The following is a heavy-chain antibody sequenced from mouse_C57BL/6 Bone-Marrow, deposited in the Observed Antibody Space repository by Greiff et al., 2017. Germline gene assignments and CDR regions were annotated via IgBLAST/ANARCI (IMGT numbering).Heavy chain of an antibody. D-gene: IGHD2-4*01. Sequence: QVQLQQPGAELVMPGASVKLSCKASGYTFTSYWMHWVKQRPGQGLEWIGEIDPSDSYTNYNQKFKGKSTLTVDKSSSTAYMQLSSLTSEDSAVYYCAREDDYGNYYAMDYWGQGTSVTVSS. CDR1: GYTFTSYW. V-gene: IGHV1-69*01. CDR2: IDPSDSYT. J-gene: IGHJ4*01. CDR3: AREDDYGNYYAMDY.